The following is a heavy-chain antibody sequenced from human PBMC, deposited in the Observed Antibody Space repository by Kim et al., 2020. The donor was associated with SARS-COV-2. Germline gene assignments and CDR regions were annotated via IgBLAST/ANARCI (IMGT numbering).Heavy chain of an antibody. CDR3: ARSEGPSWFHS. CDR2: IDGPGAVI. V-gene: IGHV3-48*01. J-gene: IGHJ5*01. Sequence: GGSLRLSCAASGFIFSDCNMNWVRQAPGKGLEWLAYIDGPGAVIEYGDSVQGRITVSRDNVNNHFYLQMDNLRAEDTATYYCARSEGPSWFHSWGRGTL. CDR1: GFIFSDCN.